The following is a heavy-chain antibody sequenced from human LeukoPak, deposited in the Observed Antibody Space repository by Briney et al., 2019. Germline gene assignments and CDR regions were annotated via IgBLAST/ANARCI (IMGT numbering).Heavy chain of an antibody. CDR3: AKGGYSYGTNDFFDY. J-gene: IGHJ4*02. D-gene: IGHD5-18*01. CDR1: GFTFDDYA. Sequence: PGGSLRLSCAASGFTFDDYAMHWVRQAPGKGLEWVSGISWNSGSIGYADSVKGRFTISRDNAKNSLYLQMNSLRAEDMALYYCAKGGYSYGTNDFFDYWGQGTLVTVSS. V-gene: IGHV3-9*03. CDR2: ISWNSGSI.